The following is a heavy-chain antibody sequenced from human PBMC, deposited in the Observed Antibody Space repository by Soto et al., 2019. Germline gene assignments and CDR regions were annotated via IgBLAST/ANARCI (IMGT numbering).Heavy chain of an antibody. CDR3: ARHFPGPRVEYQLPRPYYYYYGMDV. CDR2: IYYSGST. CDR1: GCPISSYY. D-gene: IGHD2-2*01. Sequence: SETLSLTCTVSGCPISSYYWSWIRQPPGKGLEWIGYIYYSGSTNYTPSLKSRVTISVDTSKNQFSLKLSSVTAADTAVYYCARHFPGPRVEYQLPRPYYYYYGMDVWGQGTTVT. J-gene: IGHJ6*02. V-gene: IGHV4-59*08.